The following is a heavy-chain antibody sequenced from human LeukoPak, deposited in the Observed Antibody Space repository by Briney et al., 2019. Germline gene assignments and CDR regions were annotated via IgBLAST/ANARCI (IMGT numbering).Heavy chain of an antibody. Sequence: GGSLRLSCAASGFTFSNSWMNWVRQAPGKGLEWVANIKRDGSEKYYVDSVKGRFTISRDNAKNSLYLQMNSLRAEDTAVYYCAKDVLSTVDTMIVVVIPSGFDYWGQGTLVTVSS. D-gene: IGHD3-22*01. CDR1: GFTFSNSW. V-gene: IGHV3-7*03. CDR2: IKRDGSEK. CDR3: AKDVLSTVDTMIVVVIPSGFDY. J-gene: IGHJ4*02.